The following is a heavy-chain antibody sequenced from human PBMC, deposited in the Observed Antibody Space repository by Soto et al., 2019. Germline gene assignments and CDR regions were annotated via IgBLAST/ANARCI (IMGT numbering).Heavy chain of an antibody. V-gene: IGHV1-69*13. CDR2: IIPIFGTA. J-gene: IGHJ6*02. D-gene: IGHD3-3*01. CDR1: GGTFSSYA. CDR3: ALVGVFGVVSVYYYGMDV. Sequence: SVKVSCKASGGTFSSYAISWVRQAPGQGLEWMGGIIPIFGTANYAQKFQGRVTITADESTSTAYMELSSLRSEDTAVYYCALVGVFGVVSVYYYGMDVWGQGTTVTVSS.